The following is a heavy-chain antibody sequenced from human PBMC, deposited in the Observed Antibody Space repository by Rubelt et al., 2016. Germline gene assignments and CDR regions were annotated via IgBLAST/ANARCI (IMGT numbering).Heavy chain of an antibody. V-gene: IGHV3-23*01. Sequence: CPASGFTFSNYAMSWARQAPGKGLEWDSAISGSGGSTYYEDSVKGRFTISRDNSKNTLYLQMNSLRDEDTAVYYCAKGLGIVVVPAAGLDYWGQGTLVTVSS. D-gene: IGHD2-2*03. J-gene: IGHJ4*02. CDR2: ISGSGGST. CDR1: GFTFSNYA. CDR3: AKGLGIVVVPAAGLDY.